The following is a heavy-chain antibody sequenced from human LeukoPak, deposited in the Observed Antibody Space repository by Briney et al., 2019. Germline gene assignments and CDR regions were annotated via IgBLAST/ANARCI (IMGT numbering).Heavy chain of an antibody. V-gene: IGHV3-30*18. Sequence: GGSLRLSCAASGFTFSSYGMHWVRQAPGKGLEWVAVISYDGSNKYYADSVKGRFTISRDNSKNTLYLQMNSLRAEDTAVYYCAKDLPRIAAAGTADYYYYYGMDVWGQGTTVTVSS. D-gene: IGHD6-13*01. CDR2: ISYDGSNK. J-gene: IGHJ6*02. CDR3: AKDLPRIAAAGTADYYYYYGMDV. CDR1: GFTFSSYG.